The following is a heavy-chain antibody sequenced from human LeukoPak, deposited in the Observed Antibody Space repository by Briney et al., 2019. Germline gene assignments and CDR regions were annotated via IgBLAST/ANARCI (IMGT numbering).Heavy chain of an antibody. CDR3: ARGSYDSSGYYFFLADDAFDI. D-gene: IGHD3-22*01. Sequence: GGSLRLSCAVSGFTFSSYSMNWVRQAPGKGLEWVSSISSSSSYIYYADSVKGRFTISRDNAKNSLYLQMNSLRAEDTAVYYCARGSYDSSGYYFFLADDAFDIWGQGTMVTVSS. V-gene: IGHV3-21*01. CDR2: ISSSSSYI. J-gene: IGHJ3*02. CDR1: GFTFSSYS.